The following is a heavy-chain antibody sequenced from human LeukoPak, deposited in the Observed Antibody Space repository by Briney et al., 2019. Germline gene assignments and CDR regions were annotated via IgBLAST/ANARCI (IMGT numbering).Heavy chain of an antibody. J-gene: IGHJ4*02. D-gene: IGHD6-19*01. CDR3: ALLPGYSSGWRPFDY. CDR2: ISYDGSNK. V-gene: IGHV3-30-3*01. CDR1: GCSFSSYA. Sequence: GRSLRLSCAASGCSFSSYAMHWVRQAPGKGLEWVAVISYDGSNKYYADSVKGRFTISRDNSKNTLYLQMNSLRAEDTAVYYCALLPGYSSGWRPFDYWGQGTLVTVSS.